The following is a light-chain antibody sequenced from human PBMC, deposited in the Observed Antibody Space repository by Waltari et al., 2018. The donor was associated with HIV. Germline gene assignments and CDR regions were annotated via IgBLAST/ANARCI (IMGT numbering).Light chain of an antibody. V-gene: IGLV1-44*01. CDR2: GDE. CDR1: SSNIGRNS. Sequence: QSVLTQPPSASGTPGQRVTISCSGSSSNIGRNSVNWYQQLPGTAPKLLIYGDEQRPSGFPDRFSGSKSGTSASLAISGPQSEDEAVYFCAAWDDSLNGYVFGTGTKVTVL. CDR3: AAWDDSLNGYV. J-gene: IGLJ1*01.